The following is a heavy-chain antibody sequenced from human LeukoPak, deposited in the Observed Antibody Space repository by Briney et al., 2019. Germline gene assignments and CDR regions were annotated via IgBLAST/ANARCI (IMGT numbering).Heavy chain of an antibody. CDR2: IRSKAYGGTT. CDR1: GFTFGDYA. D-gene: IGHD1-26*01. J-gene: IGHJ4*02. CDR3: TRVYVGATRGEEEYDY. Sequence: GGSLRLSCTASGFTFGDYAMSWFRQAPGKGLEWVGFIRSKAYGGTTEYAASVKGRFTISRDNSKSIAYLQMNSLKTEDTAVYYCTRVYVGATRGEEEYDYWGQGTLVTVSS. V-gene: IGHV3-49*03.